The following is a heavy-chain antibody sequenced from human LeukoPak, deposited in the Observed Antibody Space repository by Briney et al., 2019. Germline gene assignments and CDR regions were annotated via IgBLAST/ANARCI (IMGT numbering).Heavy chain of an antibody. V-gene: IGHV3-48*04. D-gene: IGHD3-16*01. CDR1: GFSFRSYG. J-gene: IGHJ3*02. CDR2: ISSSGSTI. Sequence: PGGSLRLSCAASGFSFRSYGMHWIRQAPGKGLEWVSYISSSGSTIYYADSVKGRFTISRDNAKNSLYLQMNSLRAGDTAVYYCARENSRYDAFDIWGQGTMVTVSS. CDR3: ARENSRYDAFDI.